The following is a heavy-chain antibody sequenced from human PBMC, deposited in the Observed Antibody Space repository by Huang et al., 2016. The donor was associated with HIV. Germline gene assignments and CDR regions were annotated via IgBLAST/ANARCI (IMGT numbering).Heavy chain of an antibody. CDR2: IYRSGTT. V-gene: IGHV4-39*01. J-gene: IGHJ4*02. Sequence: HLQLQESGPGLVKPSGTLSLTCTVSGGSINSDDYYWGWFRQSPGKGLEWSASIYRSGTTAYNPSLKSGLTVSVNTSNSQLSLTLSSVTAADTARYYCARHPYFYDASGFYFESWGQGTLVIVSS. CDR1: GGSINSDDYY. CDR3: ARHPYFYDASGFYFES. D-gene: IGHD3-22*01.